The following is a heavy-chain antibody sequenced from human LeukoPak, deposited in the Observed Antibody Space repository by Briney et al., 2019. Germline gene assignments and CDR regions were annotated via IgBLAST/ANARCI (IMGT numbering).Heavy chain of an antibody. CDR1: GYTITDYY. D-gene: IGHD3-22*01. CDR2: INPNSGGT. Sequence: AAVKVSCKASGYTITDYYIHWVRQAPGQGREWMGWINPNSGGTNYAQKFQGRVTMTSDTSISTAYMELSRLRSDDTALYYCTRGSYYDSSGYSGVRLFDYWGQGTPVTVPS. CDR3: TRGSYYDSSGYSGVRLFDY. V-gene: IGHV1-2*02. J-gene: IGHJ4*02.